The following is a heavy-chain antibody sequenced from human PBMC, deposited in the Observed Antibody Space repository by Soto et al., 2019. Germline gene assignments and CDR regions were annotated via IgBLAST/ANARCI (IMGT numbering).Heavy chain of an antibody. J-gene: IGHJ5*02. Sequence: ASVKVSCKASGYTFTSYYMHWVRQAPGQGLEWMGIINPSDGSTTYAQKFQGRVTMTRDTSTSTVYMELSSLGSEDTAVYYCARREGTYYYGSGSYGPKNWFDPWGQGTLVTVSS. V-gene: IGHV1-46*01. CDR1: GYTFTSYY. CDR3: ARREGTYYYGSGSYGPKNWFDP. D-gene: IGHD3-10*01. CDR2: INPSDGST.